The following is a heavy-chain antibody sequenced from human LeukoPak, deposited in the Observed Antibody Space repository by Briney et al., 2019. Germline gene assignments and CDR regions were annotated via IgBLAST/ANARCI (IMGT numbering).Heavy chain of an antibody. CDR2: IIHTGVET. J-gene: IGHJ4*02. D-gene: IGHD3-22*01. Sequence: PGGSLRLSCAASGFTVSNYHINWVRQAPGWGLEWVAAIIHTGVETYYADSVKGRFTLSRDNSENMVPLQMNSLRVDDTAVYYCVRDPFDSSGHDQGAYWGQGALVTVSS. CDR3: VRDPFDSSGHDQGAY. CDR1: GFTVSNYH. V-gene: IGHV3-23*01.